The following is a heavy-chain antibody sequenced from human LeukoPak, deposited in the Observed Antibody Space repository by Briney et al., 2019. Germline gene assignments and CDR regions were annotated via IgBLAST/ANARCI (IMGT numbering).Heavy chain of an antibody. CDR2: IYGSGST. D-gene: IGHD3-10*01. V-gene: IGHV3-53*01. CDR1: GFTVSSNY. J-gene: IGHJ5*02. Sequence: GGSLRLSCEASGFTVSSNYMSWVRQAPGKGLEWVSVIYGSGSTYYADSVKGRFTISRDNSKNTLYLQMNSLGAEDTAVYYCTRVSGRGRFDPWGQGTLVTVSS. CDR3: TRVSGRGRFDP.